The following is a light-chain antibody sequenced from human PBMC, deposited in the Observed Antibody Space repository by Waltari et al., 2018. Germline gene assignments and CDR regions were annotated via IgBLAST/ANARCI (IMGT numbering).Light chain of an antibody. CDR1: SSDIGGYNY. CDR2: EVT. CDR3: SSFAGSTNWV. Sequence: QSALTQPPSASGSPGQSVTISCPGTSSDIGGYNYAPWYQQHPGKAPKLMIYEVTKRPSGVPDRFSASKSGNTASLTVSGLQAEDEADYYCSSFAGSTNWVFGGGTKLTVL. V-gene: IGLV2-8*01. J-gene: IGLJ3*02.